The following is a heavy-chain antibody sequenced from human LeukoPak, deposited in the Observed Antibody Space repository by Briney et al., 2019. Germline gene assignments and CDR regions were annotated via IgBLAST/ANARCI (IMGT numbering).Heavy chain of an antibody. V-gene: IGHV3-15*01. D-gene: IGHD1-20*01. Sequence: PGGSLRLSCAASRFTFSNYEMNWVRQAPGKGLEWVGRIKSKTDGGTRDYAAPVKGRFTISRDDSKNTLYLQMNSLKTEDTAVYYCTTAISGAYYYHYVDVWGKGTTVTVSS. CDR1: RFTFSNYE. J-gene: IGHJ6*03. CDR3: TTAISGAYYYHYVDV. CDR2: IKSKTDGGTR.